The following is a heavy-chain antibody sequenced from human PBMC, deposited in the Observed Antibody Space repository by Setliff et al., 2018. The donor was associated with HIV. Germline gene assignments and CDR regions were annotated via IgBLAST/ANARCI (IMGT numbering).Heavy chain of an antibody. CDR2: FNPSGGTT. CDR3: ARDSPYGGNSGAFDI. D-gene: IGHD2-21*02. CDR1: GYIVTTYY. Sequence: ASVKVSCKASGYIVTTYYIHWVRQAPGQGLEWMGIFNPSGGTTTYAQTFQGRVTMTRDTSTSTVYMELSSLRSEDTAVYYCARDSPYGGNSGAFDIWGQGTMVT. V-gene: IGHV1-46*01. J-gene: IGHJ3*02.